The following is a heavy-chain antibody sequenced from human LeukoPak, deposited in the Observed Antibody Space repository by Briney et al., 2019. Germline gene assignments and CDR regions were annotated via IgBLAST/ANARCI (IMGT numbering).Heavy chain of an antibody. V-gene: IGHV3-9*01. J-gene: IGHJ4*02. CDR2: ISWNSANI. D-gene: IGHD3-10*01. Sequence: PGRSLRLSCAASGFTFDDHGVHWVRQVPGKGLEWVSAISWNSANIGYADSVRGRFTISRDNAKNSLYLQMDSLRAEDTALYYCAKASGLGSYYGPVNYWGQGTLVTVSS. CDR3: AKASGLGSYYGPVNY. CDR1: GFTFDDHG.